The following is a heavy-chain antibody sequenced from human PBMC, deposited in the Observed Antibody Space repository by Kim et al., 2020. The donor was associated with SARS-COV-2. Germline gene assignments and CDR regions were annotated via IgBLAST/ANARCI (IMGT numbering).Heavy chain of an antibody. CDR1: GFTFSSYG. D-gene: IGHD3-9*01. CDR3: AKSGDILTGYYILGY. J-gene: IGHJ4*02. V-gene: IGHV3-30*18. CDR2: ISYDGSNK. Sequence: GGSLRLSCAASGFTFSSYGMHWVRQAPGKGLEWVAVISYDGSNKYYADSVKGRFTISRDNSKNTLYLQMNSLRAEDTAVYYCAKSGDILTGYYILGYWGQGTLVTVSS.